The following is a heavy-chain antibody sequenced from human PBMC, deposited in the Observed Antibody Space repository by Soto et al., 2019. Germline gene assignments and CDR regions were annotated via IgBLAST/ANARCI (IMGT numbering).Heavy chain of an antibody. J-gene: IGHJ6*02. CDR2: ISGSGGST. Sequence: GGLKRLCRAAAGGNSSGYGRRWVRQAPGKGLEWVSAISGSGGSTYYADSVKGRFTISRDNSKNTLYLQMNSLIAEDTAGYYCARTYGMDVRGQGTTGTVPS. CDR1: GGNSSGYG. V-gene: IGHV3-23*01. CDR3: ARTYGMDV.